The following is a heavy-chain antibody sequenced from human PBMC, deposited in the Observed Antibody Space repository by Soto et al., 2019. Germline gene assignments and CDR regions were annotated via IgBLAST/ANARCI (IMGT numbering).Heavy chain of an antibody. Sequence: SQTLSLTCAISGDSVSSNSAAWNWIRQSPSRGLEWLGRTYYRSKWYNDYAVSVKSRITINPDTSKNQFSLQLNSVTPEDTAVYYCAREGRKQSSRYSYGMDVWGKGTTVTVSS. V-gene: IGHV6-1*01. CDR3: AREGRKQSSRYSYGMDV. CDR2: TYYRSKWYN. J-gene: IGHJ6*04. D-gene: IGHD6-13*01. CDR1: GDSVSSNSAA.